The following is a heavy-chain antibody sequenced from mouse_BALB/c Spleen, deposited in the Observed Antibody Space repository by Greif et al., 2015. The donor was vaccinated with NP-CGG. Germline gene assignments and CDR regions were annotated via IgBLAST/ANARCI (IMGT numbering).Heavy chain of an antibody. CDR2: SRNKANDYTT. CDR3: ARDDGYYWYFDV. J-gene: IGHJ1*01. V-gene: IGHV7-1*02. D-gene: IGHD2-2*01. CDR1: GFTFSDFY. Sequence: EVKVVDSGGGLVQPGGSLRLSCATSGFTFSDFYMEWVRQPPGKRLEWIAASRNKANDYTTEYSASVEGRFIVSRDTSQSILYLQMNALRAEDTAIYYCARDDGYYWYFDVWGAGTTVTVSS.